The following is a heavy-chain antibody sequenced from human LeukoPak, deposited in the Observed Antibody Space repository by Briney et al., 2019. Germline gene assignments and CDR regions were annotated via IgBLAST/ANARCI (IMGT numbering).Heavy chain of an antibody. Sequence: SETLSLTCTVSGDSITGYYWGWIRQPPGKGLEWIGNTYYTGNTYYNPSLKSRVTMSVDTSKNQFSLKLSSVTAADTAVYYCARSSDNCSGGSCYRRNYYYYMDVWGKGTTVTISS. CDR3: ARSSDNCSGGSCYRRNYYYYMDV. CDR2: TYYTGNT. V-gene: IGHV4-59*12. D-gene: IGHD2-15*01. CDR1: GDSITGYY. J-gene: IGHJ6*03.